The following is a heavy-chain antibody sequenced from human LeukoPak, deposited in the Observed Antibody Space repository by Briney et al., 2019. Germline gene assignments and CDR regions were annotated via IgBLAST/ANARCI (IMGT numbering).Heavy chain of an antibody. CDR3: ASAYSRGWYFSGN. CDR1: GGSMSSTSHY. J-gene: IGHJ4*02. CDR2: IYYSGST. V-gene: IGHV4-39*01. D-gene: IGHD6-19*01. Sequence: KPSETLSLTCTVSGGSMSSTSHYWGWIRQPPGKGLEWNGSIYYSGSTYYTQYLKSRVIISVDTSKIQFSLKLSSVTAADTAVYYWASAYSRGWYFSGNWGQGTRVSVSS.